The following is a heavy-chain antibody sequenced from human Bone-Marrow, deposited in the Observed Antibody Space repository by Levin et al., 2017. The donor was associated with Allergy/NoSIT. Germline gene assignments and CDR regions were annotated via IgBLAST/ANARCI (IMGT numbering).Heavy chain of an antibody. J-gene: IGHJ4*02. D-gene: IGHD1-26*01. CDR2: IKSKTDGGTT. Sequence: GGSLRLSCAASGFTFSNAWMSWVRQAPGKGLEWVGRIKSKTDGGTTEYAAPVKGRFTISRDESKNTLHLQMDRLKTEDTAVYYVLGSYGYWGQGTLVTVSS. V-gene: IGHV3-15*01. CDR1: GFTFSNAW. CDR3: LGSYGY.